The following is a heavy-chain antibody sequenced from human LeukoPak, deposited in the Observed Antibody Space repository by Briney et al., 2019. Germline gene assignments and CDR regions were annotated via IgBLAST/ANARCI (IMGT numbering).Heavy chain of an antibody. V-gene: IGHV6-1*01. CDR2: TYYRSEWYN. J-gene: IGHJ3*02. D-gene: IGHD3-22*01. CDR3: ARAGYYYEEGAIDI. CDR1: GDSVSSNSAA. Sequence: SQTLSLTCAISGDSVSSNSAARNWIRQSPSRGLEWLGRTYYRSEWYNDYAVSVKSRITINPDTSKNQFSLQLNSVTPEDTAVYYCARAGYYYEEGAIDIWGQGTMVTVSS.